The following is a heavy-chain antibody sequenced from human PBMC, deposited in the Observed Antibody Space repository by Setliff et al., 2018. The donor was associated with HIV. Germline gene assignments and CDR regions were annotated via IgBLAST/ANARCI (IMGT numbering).Heavy chain of an antibody. D-gene: IGHD6-13*01. Sequence: SETLSLTCTVSGGPISSYYWSWIRQPPGKGLEWIGYIYYSGSTNYNPSLKSRVTISVDTSKNQFSLKLSSVTAADTAVYYCARDSVAAAVTGGMDVWGQGTTVTVSS. V-gene: IGHV4-59*01. J-gene: IGHJ6*02. CDR3: ARDSVAAAVTGGMDV. CDR1: GGPISSYY. CDR2: IYYSGST.